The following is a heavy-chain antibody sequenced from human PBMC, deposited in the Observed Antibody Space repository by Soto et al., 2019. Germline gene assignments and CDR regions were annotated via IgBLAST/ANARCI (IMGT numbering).Heavy chain of an antibody. V-gene: IGHV3-30*18. CDR2: LSYHLSSE. D-gene: IGHD5-12*01. CDR3: AKEVDEYSAAWFDIDD. J-gene: IGHJ4*02. Sequence: QVQLVESGGGVVQPGTSLRLSCAASGFTFSAYGMHWVRQAPGKGLEWLAVLSYHLSSELYADAVKGRFTISRDNSKHTLYMQMNSLRPEDTAVYYCAKEVDEYSAAWFDIDDWGQGTLVTVSS. CDR1: GFTFSAYG.